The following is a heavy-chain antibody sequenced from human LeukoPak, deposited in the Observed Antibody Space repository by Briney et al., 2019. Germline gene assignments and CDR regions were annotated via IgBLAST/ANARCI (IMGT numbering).Heavy chain of an antibody. CDR1: GGSFSGYY. CDR2: INHSGST. D-gene: IGHD3-22*01. Sequence: SETLSLTCAVYGGSFSGYYWSWIRQPPGKGLEWIGEINHSGSTNYNPSLKSRVTISVDTSKNQFSLKLSSVTAADTAVYYCARGRYYDSSGPTYYFDYWGQGTLVTVSS. V-gene: IGHV4-34*01. CDR3: ARGRYYDSSGPTYYFDY. J-gene: IGHJ4*02.